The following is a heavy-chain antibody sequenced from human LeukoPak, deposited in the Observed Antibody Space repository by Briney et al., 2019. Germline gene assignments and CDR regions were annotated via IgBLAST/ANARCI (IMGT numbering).Heavy chain of an antibody. D-gene: IGHD3-22*01. CDR3: ARALVGSDYYDSSGPLVAFMYYFDY. CDR1: GFTVSSNY. Sequence: GGSLRLSCAASGFTVSSNYMSWVRQAPGKGLEWVSVIYSGGSTYYADSVKGRFTISRDNSKNTLYLQMNGLRAEDTAVYYCARALVGSDYYDSSGPLVAFMYYFDYWGQGTLVTVSS. J-gene: IGHJ4*02. V-gene: IGHV3-53*01. CDR2: IYSGGST.